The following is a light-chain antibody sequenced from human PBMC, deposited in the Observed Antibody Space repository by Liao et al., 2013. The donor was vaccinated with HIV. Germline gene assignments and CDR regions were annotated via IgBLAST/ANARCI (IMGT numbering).Light chain of an antibody. J-gene: IGLJ3*02. V-gene: IGLV3-21*04. CDR2: YDS. Sequence: SYVLTQPPSVSVAPGGTARITCGGNNIGTKRVHWYQQRPGQAPVLVIYYDSDRPSGIPERFSGSNSGNTATLTISRVEAGDEADYYCQVWDSSIDHRVFGGGTKLIVL. CDR3: QVWDSSIDHRV. CDR1: NIGTKR.